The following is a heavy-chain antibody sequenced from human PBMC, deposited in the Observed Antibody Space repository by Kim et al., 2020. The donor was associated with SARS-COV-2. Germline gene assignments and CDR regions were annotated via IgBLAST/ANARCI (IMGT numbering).Heavy chain of an antibody. CDR1: GGSISSGGYY. CDR2: IYYSGST. J-gene: IGHJ4*02. CDR3: ARVSTYYYDSSGSLGGDY. Sequence: SETLSLTCTVSGGSISSGGYYWSWIRQHPGKGLEWIGYIYYSGSTYYNPSLKSRVTISVDTSKNQFSLKLSSVTAADTAVYYCARVSTYYYDSSGSLGGDYWGQGTLVTVSS. V-gene: IGHV4-31*03. D-gene: IGHD3-22*01.